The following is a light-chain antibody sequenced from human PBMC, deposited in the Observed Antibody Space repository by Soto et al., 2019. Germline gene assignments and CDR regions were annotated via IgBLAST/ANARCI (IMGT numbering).Light chain of an antibody. V-gene: IGKV3-20*01. J-gene: IGKJ4*01. CDR3: PQYCRSLT. Sequence: EIVLTQSPGTLSLSPGERATLSCRACQSVTNSYLAWYQQKPGQAPRLFIYDASRRATGIRDRFSGSGSGTDYTLTVSRLQPEDFAVYYCPQYCRSLTFGGGTKVEIK. CDR1: QSVTNSY. CDR2: DAS.